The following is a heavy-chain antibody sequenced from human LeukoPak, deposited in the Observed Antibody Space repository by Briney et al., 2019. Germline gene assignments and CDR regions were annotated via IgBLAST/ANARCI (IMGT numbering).Heavy chain of an antibody. CDR1: SGSFTDYY. D-gene: IGHD3-22*01. CDR3: ARDFDSCGYYPFY. J-gene: IGHJ4*02. CDR2: INQSGST. V-gene: IGHV4-34*01. Sequence: PSETLSLTCAVSSGSFTDYYWSWIRQSPGRGLEWIGEINQSGSTDNNPSLKSRVIISMDTSKTQFSLNLSSVTAADTAVYYCARDFDSCGYYPFYWGQGTPVTVSS.